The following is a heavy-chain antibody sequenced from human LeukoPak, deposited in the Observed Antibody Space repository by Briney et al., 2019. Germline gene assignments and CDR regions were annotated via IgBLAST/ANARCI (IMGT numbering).Heavy chain of an antibody. D-gene: IGHD3-10*01. V-gene: IGHV4-59*01. J-gene: IGHJ6*04. CDR2: IYYSGSS. Sequence: PSETLSLTCTVSGGSISSYYWSWIRQPPGKGLEWIGYIYYSGSSNYNPSLKSRVTISVDTSKNQFSLRLSSVTAADTAVYYCAREPHSMKYYYGSGSLAGILDVWGKGTTVTVSS. CDR1: GGSISSYY. CDR3: AREPHSMKYYYGSGSLAGILDV.